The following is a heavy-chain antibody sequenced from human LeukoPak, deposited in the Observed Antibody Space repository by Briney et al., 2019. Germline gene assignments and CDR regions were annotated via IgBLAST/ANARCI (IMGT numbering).Heavy chain of an antibody. D-gene: IGHD3-22*01. CDR1: GGPISSYY. CDR3: ASGSYDSSGRPL. Sequence: SETLSLTCTVSGGPISSYYWSWIRQPPGKGLEWIGYIYYSGSTNYNPSLKSRVTISVDTSKNQFSLKLSSVTAADTAVYYCASGSYDSSGRPLWGQGTLVTVSS. J-gene: IGHJ4*02. CDR2: IYYSGST. V-gene: IGHV4-59*01.